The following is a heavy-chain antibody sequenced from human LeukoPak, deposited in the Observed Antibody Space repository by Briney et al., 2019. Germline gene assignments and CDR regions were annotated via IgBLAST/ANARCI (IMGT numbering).Heavy chain of an antibody. D-gene: IGHD2-21*01. J-gene: IGHJ4*02. CDR3: AKAPVTSCRGAYCYPFDY. Sequence: GGSLRVSCAASGFSLSSYAMSWVRQAPGKGLEWVSAISSTNAGTYHADSVRGRFTISRDTSKNTLYLQMNSLRAEDAAVYYCAKAPVTSCRGAYCYPFDYWGQGTLVTVSS. CDR1: GFSLSSYA. V-gene: IGHV3-23*01. CDR2: ISSTNAGT.